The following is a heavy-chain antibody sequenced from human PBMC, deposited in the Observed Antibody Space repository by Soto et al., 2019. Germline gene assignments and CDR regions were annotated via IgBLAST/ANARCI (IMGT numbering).Heavy chain of an antibody. Sequence: LRLSCAASGFTFSSYGMHWVRQAPGKGLEWVTAISYDGSDKYYTDSVKGRFTISRDNSKNTLSLQMNSLRAEDTAVYYCAKEGGPYSRGWHLDYWGQGTLVTVSS. D-gene: IGHD6-19*01. V-gene: IGHV3-30*18. J-gene: IGHJ4*02. CDR3: AKEGGPYSRGWHLDY. CDR2: ISYDGSDK. CDR1: GFTFSSYG.